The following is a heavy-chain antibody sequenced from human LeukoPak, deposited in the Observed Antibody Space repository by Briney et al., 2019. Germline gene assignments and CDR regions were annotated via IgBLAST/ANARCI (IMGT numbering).Heavy chain of an antibody. V-gene: IGHV4-34*01. CDR2: INHSGST. J-gene: IGHJ3*02. CDR3: ARGRKSIAARFGAFDI. D-gene: IGHD6-6*01. Sequence: SETLSLTCAVYGGSFSGYYWGWIRQPPGKGLEWIGEINHSGSTNYNPSLKSRVTISVDTSKNQFSLKLSSVTAADTAVYYCARGRKSIAARFGAFDIWGQGTMATVSS. CDR1: GGSFSGYY.